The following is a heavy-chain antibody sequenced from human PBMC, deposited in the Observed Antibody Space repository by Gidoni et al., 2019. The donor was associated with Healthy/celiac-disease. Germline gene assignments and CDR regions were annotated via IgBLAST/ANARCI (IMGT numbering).Heavy chain of an antibody. J-gene: IGHJ6*02. CDR1: GYTFTSYD. CDR2: MNPNSGNP. V-gene: IGHV1-8*01. D-gene: IGHD2-15*01. Sequence: QVQLVQSGAEVKKPGASVKVSCKASGYTFTSYDINWVRQATGQGLEWMGWMNPNSGNPGYAHKFQGRVTMTRNTSISTAYMELSSLRSEDTAVYYCARGQWWYYYYYYGMDVWGQGTTVTVSS. CDR3: ARGQWWYYYYYYGMDV.